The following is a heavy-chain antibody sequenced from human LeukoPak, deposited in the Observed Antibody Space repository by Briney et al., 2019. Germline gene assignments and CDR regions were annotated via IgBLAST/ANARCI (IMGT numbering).Heavy chain of an antibody. J-gene: IGHJ4*02. CDR3: ARYSGSYPYYFDY. V-gene: IGHV4-39*01. D-gene: IGHD1-26*01. CDR1: GGSISSSSYY. CDR2: IYYSGST. Sequence: PSETLSLTCTVSGGSISSSSYYWGWIRQPPGKGLEWIGSIYYSGSTYNNPSLKSRVTISVDTSKKQFSLKLSSVTAADTAVYYCARYSGSYPYYFDYWGQGTLVTVSS.